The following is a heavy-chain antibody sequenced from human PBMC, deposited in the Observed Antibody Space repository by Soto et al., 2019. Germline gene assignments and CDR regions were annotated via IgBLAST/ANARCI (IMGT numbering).Heavy chain of an antibody. Sequence: QVQLQESGSGLVKPSQTLSLTCTVSGGSISSGGYYWSWIRQHPGKGLEWIGYIYHSGSTYYNPSLKSRVTISVDTSKKQFSLKLSSVTAADTAVYYCARGSVPGWFDPWGQGTLVTVSS. CDR2: IYHSGST. D-gene: IGHD3-10*01. CDR3: ARGSVPGWFDP. J-gene: IGHJ5*02. V-gene: IGHV4-31*03. CDR1: GGSISSGGYY.